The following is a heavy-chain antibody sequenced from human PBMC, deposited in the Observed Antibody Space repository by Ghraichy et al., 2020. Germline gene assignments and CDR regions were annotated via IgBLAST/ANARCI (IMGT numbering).Heavy chain of an antibody. D-gene: IGHD2-15*01. CDR2: ISGSGGST. CDR3: AKAWGYCSGGTCPSYNWFDP. J-gene: IGHJ5*02. V-gene: IGHV3-23*01. CDR1: GFTFSSYA. Sequence: GGSLRLSCAASGFTFSSYAMSWVRQAPGKGLEWVSTISGSGGSTYYADSVKGRFTISRDNSKNTLYLQMNSLRAEDAAVYYCAKAWGYCSGGTCPSYNWFDPLGKGTLVTVSS.